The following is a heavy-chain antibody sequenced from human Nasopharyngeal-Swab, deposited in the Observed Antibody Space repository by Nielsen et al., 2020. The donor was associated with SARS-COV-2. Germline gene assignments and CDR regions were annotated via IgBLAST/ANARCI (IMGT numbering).Heavy chain of an antibody. CDR1: GFTFSSYA. CDR3: AKSAGIVAPAAMLGTIDY. V-gene: IGHV3-23*01. CDR2: ISGSGGST. D-gene: IGHD2-2*01. Sequence: GESLKISCAASGFTFSSYAMSWVRQAPGKGLEWVSAISGSGGSTYYADSVKGRFTISRDNSKNTLYLQMNSLRAEDTAVYYCAKSAGIVAPAAMLGTIDYWGQGTLVTVSS. J-gene: IGHJ4*02.